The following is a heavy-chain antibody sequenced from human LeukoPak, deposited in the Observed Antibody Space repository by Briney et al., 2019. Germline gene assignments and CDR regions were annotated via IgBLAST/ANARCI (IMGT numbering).Heavy chain of an antibody. CDR1: GGSISSGGYY. CDR3: ARSGGSFLGHAFDI. Sequence: TSETLSLTCTVSGGSISSGGYYWSWIRQPPGKGLEWIGYIYHSGSTYYNPSLKSRVTISVDRSKNQFSLKLSSVTAADTAVYYCARSGGSFLGHAFDIWGQGTMVTVSS. D-gene: IGHD2-15*01. J-gene: IGHJ3*02. V-gene: IGHV4-30-2*01. CDR2: IYHSGST.